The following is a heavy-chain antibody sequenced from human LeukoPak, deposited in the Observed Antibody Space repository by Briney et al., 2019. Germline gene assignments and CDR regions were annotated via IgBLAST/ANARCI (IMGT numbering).Heavy chain of an antibody. V-gene: IGHV1-69*13. CDR2: IIPIFGTA. Sequence: AAVKVSCKASGGTFSSYAISWVRQAPGQGLEWMGGIIPIFGTANYAQKFQGRVTITADESTSTAYMELSSLRSEDTAVYYCAREQRLRSSWSGFDPWGQGTLVTVSS. J-gene: IGHJ5*02. CDR3: AREQRLRSSWSGFDP. D-gene: IGHD6-13*01. CDR1: GGTFSSYA.